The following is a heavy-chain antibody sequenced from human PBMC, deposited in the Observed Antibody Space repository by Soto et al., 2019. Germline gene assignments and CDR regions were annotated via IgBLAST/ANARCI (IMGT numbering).Heavy chain of an antibody. CDR1: GFTFSNAW. CDR3: TTVSPGGITIFGVLADYYGMDV. J-gene: IGHJ6*02. V-gene: IGHV3-15*07. D-gene: IGHD3-3*01. CDR2: IKSKTDGGTT. Sequence: GGSLRLSCAASGFTFSNAWMNWVRQAPGKGLEWVGRIKSKTDGGTTDYAAPVKGRFTISRDDSKNTLYLQMNSLKTEDTAVYYCTTVSPGGITIFGVLADYYGMDVWGQGTTVTVSS.